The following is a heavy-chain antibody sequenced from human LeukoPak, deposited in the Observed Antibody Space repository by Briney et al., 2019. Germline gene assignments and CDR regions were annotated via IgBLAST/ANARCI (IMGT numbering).Heavy chain of an antibody. J-gene: IGHJ5*02. CDR3: AKDRRRGSSSSNWFDP. Sequence: GGSLRLSCAASRFTFNNYGMHWVRQAPGKGLEWVAFIRYDGSNKYYADSVRGRFTISRDNSKNTLYLQMNSLRAEDTAVYYCAKDRRRGSSSSNWFDPWGQGTLVTVSS. V-gene: IGHV3-30*02. D-gene: IGHD6-6*01. CDR1: RFTFNNYG. CDR2: IRYDGSNK.